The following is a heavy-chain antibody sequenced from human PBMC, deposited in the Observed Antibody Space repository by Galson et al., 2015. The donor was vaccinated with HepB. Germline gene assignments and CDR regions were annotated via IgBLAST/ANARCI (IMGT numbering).Heavy chain of an antibody. V-gene: IGHV1-18*01. CDR2: ISAYNGNT. J-gene: IGHJ3*02. Sequence: SVKVSCKASGYTFTSYGISWVRQAPGQGLEWMGWISAYNGNTNYAQKLQGRVTMTTDTSTSTAYMELRSLRSDDTAVYYCARLYCSSTSCLGRLGAFDIWGQGTMVTVSS. CDR1: GYTFTSYG. CDR3: ARLYCSSTSCLGRLGAFDI. D-gene: IGHD2-2*01.